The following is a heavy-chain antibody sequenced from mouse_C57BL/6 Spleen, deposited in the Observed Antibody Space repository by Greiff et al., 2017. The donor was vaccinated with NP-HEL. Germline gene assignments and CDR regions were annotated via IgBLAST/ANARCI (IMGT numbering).Heavy chain of an antibody. Sequence: EVKLEESGGGLVQPGGSLSLSCAASGFTFTDYYMSWVRQPPGKALEWLGFIRNKANGYTTEYSASVKGRFTISRDNSQSILYLQMNALRAEDSATYYCARGKLWYFDVWGTGTTVTVSS. J-gene: IGHJ1*03. CDR3: ARGKLWYFDV. CDR2: IRNKANGYTT. CDR1: GFTFTDYY. V-gene: IGHV7-3*01.